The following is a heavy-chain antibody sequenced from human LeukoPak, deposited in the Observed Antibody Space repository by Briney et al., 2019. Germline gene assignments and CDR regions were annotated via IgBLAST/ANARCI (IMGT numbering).Heavy chain of an antibody. J-gene: IGHJ4*02. CDR2: IHHGGST. CDR3: ARDETLTALFDY. Sequence: SETLSLTCTVSGGSISSSSYSWGWIRQSPGKGLEWIGSIHHGGSTYYNPSLKSRVTISVDTSKNQFSLKVTSVTAADSAVYYCARDETLTALFDYWGQGTLVTVSS. V-gene: IGHV4-39*07. CDR1: GGSISSSSYS.